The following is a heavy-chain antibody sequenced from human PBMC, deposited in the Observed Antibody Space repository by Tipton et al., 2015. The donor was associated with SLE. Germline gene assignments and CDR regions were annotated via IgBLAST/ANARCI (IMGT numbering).Heavy chain of an antibody. V-gene: IGHV4-59*12. Sequence: TLSLTCTVSGDSLSDSYWSWIRQPPGERLEWLGYISHNGGTAYNPSLKSRVTISVDTSKNQLSLKPRSVTAADTAVYYCARDAVDGYRGGAVDSWGQGTLVTVSS. D-gene: IGHD5-24*01. CDR1: GDSLSDSY. CDR3: ARDAVDGYRGGAVDS. J-gene: IGHJ4*02. CDR2: ISHNGGT.